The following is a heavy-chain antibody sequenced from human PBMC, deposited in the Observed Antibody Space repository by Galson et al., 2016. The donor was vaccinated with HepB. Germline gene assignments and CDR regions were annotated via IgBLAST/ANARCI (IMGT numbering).Heavy chain of an antibody. D-gene: IGHD6-25*01. CDR1: GGSISSGGYS. J-gene: IGHJ4*02. Sequence: TLSLTCTVSGGSISSGGYSCSWIRQLPGKGLEWIGYTYYSGGTYYNPSLKSRVTISVDTSKNQFSLKLSSVTAADTAVYYCATQRPMTRWGQGTLVTVSS. CDR3: ATQRPMTR. V-gene: IGHV4-31*03. CDR2: TYYSGGT.